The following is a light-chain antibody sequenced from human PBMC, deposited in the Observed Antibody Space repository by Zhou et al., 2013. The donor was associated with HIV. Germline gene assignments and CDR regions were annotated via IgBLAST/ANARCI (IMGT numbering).Light chain of an antibody. CDR1: QIIRNY. V-gene: IGKV1-39*01. Sequence: DIQMTQSPSSLSAYVGDSVNITCRASQIIRNYLTWYQHKPGKAPALLIYGGSYLQSGVPSRFSGSGSGTDFTLTISGLQPEDVATYYCQQYNSPSWAFGQGTRVE. CDR3: QQYNSPSWA. J-gene: IGKJ1*01. CDR2: GGS.